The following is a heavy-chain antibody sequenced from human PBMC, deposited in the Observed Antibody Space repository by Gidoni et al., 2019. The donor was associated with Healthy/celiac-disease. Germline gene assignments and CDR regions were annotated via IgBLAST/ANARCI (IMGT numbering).Heavy chain of an antibody. J-gene: IGHJ6*02. CDR3: AKGVLRAPLGMDV. V-gene: IGHV3-23*01. Sequence: EVQLLESGGGLVQPGGSLRLSCAASGFTFSSYAMSWVRQAPGKGLEWVSAISGSGGSTYYADSGKGRCTIARDNSKNKLYLQMNSLRAEDTAVYYCAKGVLRAPLGMDVWGQGTTVTVSS. CDR2: ISGSGGST. CDR1: GFTFSSYA. D-gene: IGHD4-17*01.